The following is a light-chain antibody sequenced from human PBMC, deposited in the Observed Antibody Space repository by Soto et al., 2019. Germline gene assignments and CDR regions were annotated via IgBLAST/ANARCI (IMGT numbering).Light chain of an antibody. CDR3: SSSAGSDKNV. Sequence: QSALTQPASVSGSPGQSITISCTGTSSDVGGYNYVSWYQQQSGKAPKLIIHEVSNRPSGVSNRFSGSKSGNTASLTISGLQAEDEADYYCSSSAGSDKNVFGTGTKVTVL. J-gene: IGLJ1*01. CDR1: SSDVGGYNY. CDR2: EVS. V-gene: IGLV2-14*01.